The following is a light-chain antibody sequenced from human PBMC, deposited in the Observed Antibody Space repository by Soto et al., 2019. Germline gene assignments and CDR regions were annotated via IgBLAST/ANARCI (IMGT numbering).Light chain of an antibody. CDR1: QTVSSF. Sequence: EIVLTQSPGTLSLSPGEKATLSCRASQTVSSFLAWYQQRPGQAPRLLIYDASHRATGIPARFSGGGSGTDFTLTISSLEPEDFAVYYCQQRSNWPKTCGQGTKVDIK. CDR3: QQRSNWPKT. J-gene: IGKJ1*01. V-gene: IGKV3-11*01. CDR2: DAS.